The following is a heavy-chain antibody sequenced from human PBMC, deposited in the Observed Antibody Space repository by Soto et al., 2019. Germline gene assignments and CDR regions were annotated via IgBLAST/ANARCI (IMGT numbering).Heavy chain of an antibody. J-gene: IGHJ4*02. V-gene: IGHV3-23*01. Sequence: GGSLRLSCAASGFTFSSYGMHWVRQAPGKGLEWVSTINNGVGSTYYADSVKGRFTISRDNSKNTLYLQMHSLRAEDTAVYYCAKSRTGPGDYFDFWGQGTLVTVPQ. D-gene: IGHD1-1*01. CDR3: AKSRTGPGDYFDF. CDR1: GFTFSSYG. CDR2: INNGVGST.